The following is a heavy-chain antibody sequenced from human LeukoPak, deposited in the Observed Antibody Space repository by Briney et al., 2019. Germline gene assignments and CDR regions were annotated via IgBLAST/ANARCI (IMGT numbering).Heavy chain of an antibody. CDR2: IYYSGST. Sequence: SETLSLTCTVSGGSISSYYWSWIRQPPGKGLEWIGYIYYSGSTNYNPSLKSRVTISVDTSKNQFSLKLSSVTAADTAVYYCARDSSSYWYFDLWGRGTLVTVSS. V-gene: IGHV4-59*01. D-gene: IGHD2/OR15-2a*01. J-gene: IGHJ2*01. CDR1: GGSISSYY. CDR3: ARDSSSYWYFDL.